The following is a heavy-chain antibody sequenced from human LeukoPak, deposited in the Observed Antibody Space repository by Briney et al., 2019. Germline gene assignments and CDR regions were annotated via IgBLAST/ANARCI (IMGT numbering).Heavy chain of an antibody. CDR2: ISANGDDI. V-gene: IGHV3-11*01. CDR1: RFNFGGHY. CDR3: VRHAGRAGGQ. J-gene: IGHJ4*02. Sequence: KSGGSLRLSCAASRFNFGGHYMSWVRQAPGKGPEWISYISANGDDIAYADSVKGRFTISRDNAKNSLRLQMNSLRVEDTAVYHCVRHAGRAGGQWGQGTLIAVSS. D-gene: IGHD3-10*01.